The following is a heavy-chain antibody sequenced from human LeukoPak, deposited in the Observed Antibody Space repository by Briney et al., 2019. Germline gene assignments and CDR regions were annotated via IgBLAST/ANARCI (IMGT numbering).Heavy chain of an antibody. Sequence: PGGSLRLSCAASGFTFSSNWMHWVRQAPGKGLVWVSRINEDGSTTNYADSVKGRSTIFRDNAKNTLYLQMNSLKGEDTAVYYCATSLGPLTEYWGQGTLVTVSS. V-gene: IGHV3-74*01. CDR3: ATSLGPLTEY. CDR1: GFTFSSNW. CDR2: INEDGSTT. D-gene: IGHD7-27*01. J-gene: IGHJ4*02.